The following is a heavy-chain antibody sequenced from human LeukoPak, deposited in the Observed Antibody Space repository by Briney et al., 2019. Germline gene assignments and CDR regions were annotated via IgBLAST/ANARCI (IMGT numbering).Heavy chain of an antibody. Sequence: GGSLRLSCAASGFTFSSYSMNWVRQAPGKGLEWVSYISSSSSTIYYADSVKGRFTISRDNAKNSLYLQMNSLRAEDTAVYYCARWAATIFGVVRYYYMDVWGKGTTVTVSS. CDR1: GFTFSSYS. CDR3: ARWAATIFGVVRYYYMDV. J-gene: IGHJ6*03. D-gene: IGHD3-3*01. CDR2: ISSSSSTI. V-gene: IGHV3-48*04.